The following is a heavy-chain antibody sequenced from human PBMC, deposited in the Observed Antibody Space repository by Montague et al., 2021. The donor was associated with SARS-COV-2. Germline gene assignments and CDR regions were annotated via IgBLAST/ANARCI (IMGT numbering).Heavy chain of an antibody. CDR1: GYSISSGYY. Sequence: SETLSLTCTVSGYSISSGYYWGWIRQPPGKGLEWIGSIYHSGSTYYNLSLTSRVTISVDTSKNQFSLKLSSVTAADTAVYYSWGGVGAPYYYYGMDVWGQGTTVTVSS. CDR3: WGGVGAPYYYYGMDV. D-gene: IGHD1-26*01. J-gene: IGHJ6*02. CDR2: IYHSGST. V-gene: IGHV4-38-2*02.